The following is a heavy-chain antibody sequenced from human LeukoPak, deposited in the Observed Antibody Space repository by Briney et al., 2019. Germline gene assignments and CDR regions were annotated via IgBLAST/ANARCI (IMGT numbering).Heavy chain of an antibody. V-gene: IGHV3-33*06. CDR3: AKDTLTVEMATNFDY. CDR1: GFTFSSYG. CDR2: IWYDGSNK. Sequence: QTGGSLRLSCAASGFTFSSYGMHWVRQAPGKGLEWVAVIWYDGSNKYYADSVKGRFTISRDNSKNTLYLQMNSLRAEDTAVYYCAKDTLTVEMATNFDYWGQGTLVTVSS. D-gene: IGHD5-24*01. J-gene: IGHJ4*02.